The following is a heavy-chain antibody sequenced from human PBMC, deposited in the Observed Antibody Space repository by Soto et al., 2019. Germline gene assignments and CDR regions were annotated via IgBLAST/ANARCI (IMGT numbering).Heavy chain of an antibody. CDR3: ARERSNSPDFFDV. CDR2: IYYSGST. Sequence: QVQLQESGPGLVKPSQTLSLTCTVSGGSISSDDHYWTWIRQPPGKGLEWIGYIYYSGSTNYNPSLKRRVTISMETSKNQYSLKVNSVTAADTAVYYCARERSNSPDFFDVWGQGTLVTVSS. V-gene: IGHV4-30-4*01. CDR1: GGSISSDDHY. D-gene: IGHD6-6*01. J-gene: IGHJ4*02.